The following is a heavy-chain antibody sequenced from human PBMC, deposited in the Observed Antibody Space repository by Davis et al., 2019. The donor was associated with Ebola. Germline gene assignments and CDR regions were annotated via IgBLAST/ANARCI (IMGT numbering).Heavy chain of an antibody. V-gene: IGHV3-48*03. CDR2: ISSSGSTI. CDR1: GFTFSSYE. J-gene: IGHJ6*02. CDR3: ARLARSNYCSSTSCYKLDYYGMDV. D-gene: IGHD2-2*02. Sequence: PGGSLRLSCAASGFTFSSYEMNWVRQAPGKGLEWVSYISSSGSTIYYADSVKGRFTISRDNAKNSLYLQMNSLRAEDTAVYYCARLARSNYCSSTSCYKLDYYGMDVWGQGTTVTVSS.